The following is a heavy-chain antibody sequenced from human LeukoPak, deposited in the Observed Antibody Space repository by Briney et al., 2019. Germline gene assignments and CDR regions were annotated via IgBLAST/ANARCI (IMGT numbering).Heavy chain of an antibody. CDR2: INYSGTT. Sequence: SETLSLTCTASGGSISSSGYYWGWIRQPPGKGLEWIASINYSGTTYYNPSLKSRVTISEDRSKNQFSLKLSSVTAADTAVHYCARLRDGRWLLEYWGQGTLVTVSS. CDR1: GGSISSSGYY. V-gene: IGHV4-39*01. D-gene: IGHD5-24*01. J-gene: IGHJ4*02. CDR3: ARLRDGRWLLEY.